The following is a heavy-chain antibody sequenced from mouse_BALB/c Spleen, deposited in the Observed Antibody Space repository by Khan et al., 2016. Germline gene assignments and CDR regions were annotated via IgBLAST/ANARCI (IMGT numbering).Heavy chain of an antibody. CDR1: GFTFNSYG. J-gene: IGHJ3*01. CDR2: INSNGDST. Sequence: EVELVESGGGLVQPGGSLKLSCAASGFTFNSYGMSWVRQTPDKRLELVATINSNGDSTYYPDSVKGRFTISRDNAKNTLHLQMSSLKSEDTAMYYCAREGLIWGYGNRAWFAYWGQGTLVTVSA. V-gene: IGHV5-6-3*01. CDR3: AREGLIWGYGNRAWFAY. D-gene: IGHD2-1*01.